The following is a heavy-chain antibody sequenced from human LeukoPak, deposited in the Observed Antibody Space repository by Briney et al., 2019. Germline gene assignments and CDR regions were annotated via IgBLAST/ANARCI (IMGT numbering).Heavy chain of an antibody. CDR3: ARGNDYGDYEGDAFDT. CDR1: GFTFSSYW. CDR2: INSDGSST. V-gene: IGHV3-74*01. J-gene: IGHJ3*02. D-gene: IGHD4-17*01. Sequence: GGPLRLSCAASGFTFSSYWMHWVRQAPGKGLVWVSRINSDGSSTSYADSVKGRFTISRDNAKNTLYLQMNSLRAEDTAVYYCARGNDYGDYEGDAFDTWGQGTMVTVSS.